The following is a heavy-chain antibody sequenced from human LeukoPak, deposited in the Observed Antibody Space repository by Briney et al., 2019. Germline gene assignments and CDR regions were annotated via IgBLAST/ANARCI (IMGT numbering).Heavy chain of an antibody. CDR2: ISRTSGTI. D-gene: IGHD2-2*01. J-gene: IGHJ4*02. CDR3: AKAEFAPTRIVVVPAADY. CDR1: GFSLSSYS. V-gene: IGHV3-48*04. Sequence: GGSLRLSCSASGFSLSSYSMNWVRQAPGKGLEWISYISRTSGTIYYADSVKGRFTISRDNAKNSLHLQMNSLRAEDTAVYYCAKAEFAPTRIVVVPAADYWGQGTLVTVSS.